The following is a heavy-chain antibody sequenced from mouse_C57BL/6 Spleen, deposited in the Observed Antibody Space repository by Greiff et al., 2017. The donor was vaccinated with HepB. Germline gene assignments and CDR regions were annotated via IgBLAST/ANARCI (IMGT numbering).Heavy chain of an antibody. D-gene: IGHD2-1*01. Sequence: EVQLQQSGTVLARPGASVKMSCKTSGYTFTSYWMHWVKQRPGQGLEWIGAIYPGNSDTSYNQKFKGKAKLTAVTSASTAYMELSSLTNEDSAVYYCTRWDYGNYFAMDYWGQGTSVTVSS. V-gene: IGHV1-5*01. J-gene: IGHJ4*01. CDR1: GYTFTSYW. CDR3: TRWDYGNYFAMDY. CDR2: IYPGNSDT.